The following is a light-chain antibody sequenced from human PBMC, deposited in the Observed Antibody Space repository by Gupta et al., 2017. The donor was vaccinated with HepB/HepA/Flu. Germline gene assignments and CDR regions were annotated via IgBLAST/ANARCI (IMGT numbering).Light chain of an antibody. CDR1: QSLLHADGKTY. V-gene: IGKV2D-29*01. CDR3: SRRIQLPIT. Sequence: DIVMTQTPLSLSVTPGQPASFSCKSSQSLLHADGKTYLYWYLQKPGQPPQLLIYEVSNRCSGVPHRFSGRGSGTDFALKISRVEAEDVGVYYCSRRIQLPITFGQGTQMEIK. J-gene: IGKJ5*01. CDR2: EVS.